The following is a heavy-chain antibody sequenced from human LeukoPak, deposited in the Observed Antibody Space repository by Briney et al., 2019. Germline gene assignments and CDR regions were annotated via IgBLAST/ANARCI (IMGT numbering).Heavy chain of an antibody. Sequence: GGSLRLSCAASGFTFNSYGMSWVRQAPGKGLEWVSAITGSGLITYYADSVKGRFIISRDNSKNTVNLQMNSLRTDGTAVYFCAKFAVTGTPSFDYWGQGNLVTVSS. CDR1: GFTFNSYG. CDR2: ITGSGLIT. V-gene: IGHV3-23*01. J-gene: IGHJ4*02. CDR3: AKFAVTGTPSFDY. D-gene: IGHD6-19*01.